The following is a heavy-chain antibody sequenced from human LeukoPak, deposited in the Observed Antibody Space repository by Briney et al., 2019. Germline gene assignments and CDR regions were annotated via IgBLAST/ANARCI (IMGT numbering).Heavy chain of an antibody. Sequence: SSETLSLTCTVSGGSISSYYWSWIRQPPGEELEWIGYIYYSGSTNYNPSLKSRVTISVDTSKNQFSLKLSSVTAADTAVYYCARDIRSGWYASWFDPWGQGTLVTVSS. CDR2: IYYSGST. CDR3: ARDIRSGWYASWFDP. J-gene: IGHJ5*02. D-gene: IGHD6-19*01. V-gene: IGHV4-59*01. CDR1: GGSISSYY.